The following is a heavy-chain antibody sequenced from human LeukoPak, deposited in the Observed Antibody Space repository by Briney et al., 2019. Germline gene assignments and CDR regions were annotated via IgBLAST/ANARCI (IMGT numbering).Heavy chain of an antibody. D-gene: IGHD3-10*01. Sequence: ASVKVSCKASGYTFTGYYVHWVRQAPGQGLEWMGWINPHSGDTSYAQNFQGRVTMTRDTSISTVYMELSRLRSDDTAVYYCARDRPLDADDYYGFYFFDYWGQGTLVTVSS. V-gene: IGHV1-2*02. J-gene: IGHJ4*02. CDR1: GYTFTGYY. CDR2: INPHSGDT. CDR3: ARDRPLDADDYYGFYFFDY.